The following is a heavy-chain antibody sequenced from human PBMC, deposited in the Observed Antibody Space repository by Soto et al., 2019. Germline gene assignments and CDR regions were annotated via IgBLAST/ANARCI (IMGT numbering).Heavy chain of an antibody. CDR2: INHSGST. J-gene: IGHJ4*02. V-gene: IGHV4-34*01. CDR3: ASLGGIAARRLDY. CDR1: GGSFSGYY. D-gene: IGHD6-6*01. Sequence: SETLSLTCAVYGGSFSGYYWSWIRQPPGKGLEWIGEINHSGSTNYNPSLKSRVTISVDTSKNQFSLKLSSVTAADTAVYYCASLGGIAARRLDYWGQGTLVTVSS.